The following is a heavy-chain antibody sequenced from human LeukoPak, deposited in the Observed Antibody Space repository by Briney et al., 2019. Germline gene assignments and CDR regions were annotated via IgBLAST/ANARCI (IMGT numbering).Heavy chain of an antibody. Sequence: SETLSLTCAVYGGSFSGYYWSWIRQPPGKGLEWIGYIYYSGSTNYNPSLKSRVTISVDTSKNQFSLKLSSVTAADTAVYYCARSVSKESRVEFDYWGQGTLVTVSS. CDR3: ARSVSKESRVEFDY. CDR1: GGSFSGYY. D-gene: IGHD5-24*01. V-gene: IGHV4-59*01. J-gene: IGHJ4*02. CDR2: IYYSGST.